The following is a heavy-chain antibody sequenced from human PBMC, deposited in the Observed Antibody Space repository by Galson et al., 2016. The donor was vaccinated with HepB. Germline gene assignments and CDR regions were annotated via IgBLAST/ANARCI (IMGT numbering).Heavy chain of an antibody. CDR3: ARDMSSGWYWVYFDY. D-gene: IGHD6-19*01. V-gene: IGHV3-30*03. Sequence: SLRLSCAASGFSFSTYAMHWVRQAPGKGLEWVALISYDGSYSSYADAVKGRFTISRDNSKNTLYLQMNSLRAEDTAVYYCARDMSSGWYWVYFDYWGQGTLVTVSS. CDR1: GFSFSTYA. CDR2: ISYDGSYS. J-gene: IGHJ4*02.